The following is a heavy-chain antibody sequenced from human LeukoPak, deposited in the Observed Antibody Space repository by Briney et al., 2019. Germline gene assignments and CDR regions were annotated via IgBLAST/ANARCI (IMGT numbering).Heavy chain of an antibody. V-gene: IGHV3-33*06. D-gene: IGHD2-2*01. J-gene: IGHJ4*02. CDR1: GFTFRSYG. CDR3: SKGYRCSSTNCWGRYFDY. Sequence: GGSLRLSCAASGFTFRSYGMHWVRQAPGKGLEGVAVILYDGSNTNYTDSLRSRFTISRDNSKDTLHLQMNSLKAKDTSLDYCSKGYRCSSTNCWGRYFDYWGTGTLVTVSS. CDR2: ILYDGSNT.